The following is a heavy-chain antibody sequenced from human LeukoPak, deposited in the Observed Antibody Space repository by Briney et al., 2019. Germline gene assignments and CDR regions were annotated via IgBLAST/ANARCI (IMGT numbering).Heavy chain of an antibody. J-gene: IGHJ4*02. CDR1: GYSISSGYY. CDR3: ARRHSSGWFYY. Sequence: KTSETLSLTCAVSGYSISSGYYWGWIRQPPGKGLEWIGSIYHSGSTYYNPSLKSRVTISVDTSKNQFSLKVNSVTAADTAVYYCARRHSSGWFYYWGQGTLVTVSS. D-gene: IGHD6-19*01. V-gene: IGHV4-38-2*01. CDR2: IYHSGST.